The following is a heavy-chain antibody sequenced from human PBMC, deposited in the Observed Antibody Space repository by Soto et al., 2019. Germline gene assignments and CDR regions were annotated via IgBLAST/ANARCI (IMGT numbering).Heavy chain of an antibody. CDR1: GFTFRAYS. V-gene: IGHV3-11*01. CDR3: ARGSPQFWQLFDN. J-gene: IGHJ4*02. Sequence: PGGSLRLSCTASGFTFRAYSMNWIRQAPGKGLEWVSYISTGGSTIFYADSVKGRFTISRDNAKNSLSLQMDSLRADDTGVYYCARGSPQFWQLFDNWGQGALVTVSS. D-gene: IGHD3-3*01. CDR2: ISTGGSTI.